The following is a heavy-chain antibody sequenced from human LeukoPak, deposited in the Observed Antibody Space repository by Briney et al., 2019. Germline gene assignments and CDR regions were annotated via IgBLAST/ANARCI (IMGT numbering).Heavy chain of an antibody. CDR2: IYYSGST. Sequence: SQTLSLTCTVSGGSISSGDYYWSWIRQPPGKGLEWIGYIYYSGSTNYNPSLKSRVTISVDTSKNQFSLKLSSVTAADTAVYYCARASLRIQPNYNWFDPWGQGTLVTVSS. J-gene: IGHJ5*02. V-gene: IGHV4-61*08. CDR3: ARASLRIQPNYNWFDP. CDR1: GGSISSGDYY. D-gene: IGHD1-14*01.